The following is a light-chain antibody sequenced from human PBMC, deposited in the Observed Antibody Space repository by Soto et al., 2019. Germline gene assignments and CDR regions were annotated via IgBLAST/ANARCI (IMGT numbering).Light chain of an antibody. Sequence: EIVLTQSPATLSLSPGEGATLSCRASQSVSSYLAWYQQKPGQAPRLLIYDASKRATGIPARFSGSGSGTDFTLTISSLEPEDFAVYYCQQYGSSPWTFGQGTKVEIK. CDR3: QQYGSSPWT. J-gene: IGKJ1*01. CDR2: DAS. V-gene: IGKV3-11*01. CDR1: QSVSSY.